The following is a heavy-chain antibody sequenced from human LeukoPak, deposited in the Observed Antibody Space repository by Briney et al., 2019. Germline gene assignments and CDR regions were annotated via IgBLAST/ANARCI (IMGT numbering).Heavy chain of an antibody. CDR2: IRYDGSNK. CDR1: GFTFSSYG. J-gene: IGHJ4*02. V-gene: IGHV3-30*02. D-gene: IGHD5-18*01. Sequence: GGSLSLSCAASGFTFSSYGMHWVRQAPGKGLVWVAFIRYDGSNKYYADSVKGRFTISRDNSKNTLYLQMNSLRAEDTAVYYCAKERDTAMVTIDYWGQGTLVTVSS. CDR3: AKERDTAMVTIDY.